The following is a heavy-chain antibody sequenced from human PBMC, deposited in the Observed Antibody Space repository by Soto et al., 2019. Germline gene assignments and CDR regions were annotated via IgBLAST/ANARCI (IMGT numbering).Heavy chain of an antibody. D-gene: IGHD3-10*01. CDR1: GFAFSFYS. CDR3: AKDRGGFTNGWEFFDS. Sequence: GGSLRLSCEVSGFAFSFYSMSWVRQAPGKGLEWVASISGNGGATYYAASGKGRFTFSRDNSKNTLYLQMNNLRGEDTAVYYCAKDRGGFTNGWEFFDSWGQGTLVTVSS. CDR2: ISGNGGAT. V-gene: IGHV3-23*01. J-gene: IGHJ4*02.